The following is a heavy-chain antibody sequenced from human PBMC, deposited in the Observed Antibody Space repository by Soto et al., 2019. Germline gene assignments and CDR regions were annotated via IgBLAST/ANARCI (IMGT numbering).Heavy chain of an antibody. J-gene: IGHJ6*02. V-gene: IGHV4-59*08. CDR1: GGSIISYY. CDR3: ARLPPGREYGMDV. Sequence: PSETLSLTCTVSGGSIISYYWSWIRQPPGKGLEYIGYIYYSGSTNYNPSLKSRVTISVDTSKNQFSLKLSSVTAADTAVYCCARLPPGREYGMDVWGQGTTVTVSS. CDR2: IYYSGST. D-gene: IGHD3-10*01.